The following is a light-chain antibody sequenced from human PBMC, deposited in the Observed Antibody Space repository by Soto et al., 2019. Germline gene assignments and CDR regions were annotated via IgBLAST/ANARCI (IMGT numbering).Light chain of an antibody. CDR2: GAS. CDR1: QSVSSN. J-gene: IGKJ1*01. V-gene: IGKV3-15*01. Sequence: EIVMTPSPATLSVSPGERAILSCRASQSVSSNLAWYQQKPGQAPRLLIYGASTRATSIPARFSGSGSGTEFTLTISSLQSEDFAVYYCQQYNNWPPWTFGQGTKVDIK. CDR3: QQYNNWPPWT.